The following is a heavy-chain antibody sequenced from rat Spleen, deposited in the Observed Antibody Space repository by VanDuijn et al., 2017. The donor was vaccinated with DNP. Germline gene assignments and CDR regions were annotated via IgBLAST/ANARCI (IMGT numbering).Heavy chain of an antibody. CDR2: ISYDGSST. D-gene: IGHD1-5*01. V-gene: IGHV5-7*01. CDR1: GFTFSNYD. Sequence: EVQLVESGGGLVQPGRSMKLSCAASGFTFSNYDMAWVRQAPKKGLEWVATISYDGSSTYYRDSVKGRFTISRDNAKSTLYLQRDSLRSEDTATYYCARHLRGYNWSFDYWGQGVMVTVSS. J-gene: IGHJ2*01. CDR3: ARHLRGYNWSFDY.